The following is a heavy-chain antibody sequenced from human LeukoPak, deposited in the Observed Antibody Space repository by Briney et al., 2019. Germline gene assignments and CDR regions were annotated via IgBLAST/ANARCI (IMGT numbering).Heavy chain of an antibody. CDR3: ARSDSFYFDY. CDR1: GGSISNGNW. V-gene: IGHV4-4*02. J-gene: IGHJ4*02. D-gene: IGHD3-22*01. Sequence: PSETLSLTCGVSGGSISNGNWWSWVRPPPGKGLEWIGEIHRSGSTNRNPSLKSRVTISVDKSKNQFSLKLSPVTAADTAVYYCARSDSFYFDYWGQGALVTVSS. CDR2: IHRSGST.